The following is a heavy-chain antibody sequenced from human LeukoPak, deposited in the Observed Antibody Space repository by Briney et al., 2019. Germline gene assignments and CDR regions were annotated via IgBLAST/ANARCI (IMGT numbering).Heavy chain of an antibody. J-gene: IGHJ3*02. Sequence: PGGSLRLSCAASGFTFSSFATSWVRQAPGKGLEWVSGISASGGSTYYADSVKGRFTISRDNSKNTLYLQMNSLRAEDTAVYYCAKGFYDNSASGVFDIWGQGTKVTVSS. CDR2: ISASGGST. CDR1: GFTFSSFA. D-gene: IGHD3-22*01. CDR3: AKGFYDNSASGVFDI. V-gene: IGHV3-23*01.